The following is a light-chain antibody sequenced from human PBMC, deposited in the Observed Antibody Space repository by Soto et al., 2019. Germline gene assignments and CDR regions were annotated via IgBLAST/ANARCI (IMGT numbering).Light chain of an antibody. J-gene: IGKJ2*02. CDR3: LQYNNWPRT. Sequence: EIVMTQSPATLSVSPGERATLSCRASQSVSNNLAWYQQKPGQSPRLLISAASTRASGIPARFSGSGSGTEFTLTISSLHSEDFAVYYCLQYNNWPRTFGQGTKLEIK. CDR1: QSVSNN. V-gene: IGKV3-15*01. CDR2: AAS.